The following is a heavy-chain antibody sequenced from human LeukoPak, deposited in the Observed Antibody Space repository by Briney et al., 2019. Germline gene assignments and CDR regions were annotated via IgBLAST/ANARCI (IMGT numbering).Heavy chain of an antibody. CDR2: IYTSGST. CDR1: GDSISSYY. D-gene: IGHD6-13*01. V-gene: IGHV4-4*07. J-gene: IGHJ4*02. CDR3: AGGISSSWYPYFDY. Sequence: SETLSLTCTVSGDSISSYYWSWIRQPAGKGLEWIGRIYTSGSTNYNPSLRSRVTMSVDTSKNQFSLNLNSVAAADTAVYYCAGGISSSWYPYFDYWGQGTLVTVSS.